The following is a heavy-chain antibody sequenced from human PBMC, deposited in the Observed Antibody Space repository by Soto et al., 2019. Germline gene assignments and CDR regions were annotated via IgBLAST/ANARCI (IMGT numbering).Heavy chain of an antibody. CDR2: INHRGST. Sequence: TLSLTCAVYGGSCRGHHWSRIRQPPGKGLEWIGEINHRGSTNYNPSLKSRVIISLETSKNQFSLILTSVTAADTAVYYCARGLSSSATFXXXYGMDVWGQGTTVTVSS. CDR3: ARGLSSSATFXXXYGMDV. J-gene: IGHJ6*02. CDR1: GGSCRGHH. V-gene: IGHV4-34*01. D-gene: IGHD6-6*01.